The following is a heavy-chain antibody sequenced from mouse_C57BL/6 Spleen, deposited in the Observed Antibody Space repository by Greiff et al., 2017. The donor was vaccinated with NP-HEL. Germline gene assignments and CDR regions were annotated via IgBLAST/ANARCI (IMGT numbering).Heavy chain of an antibody. CDR3: TRKRGTGYLDY. V-gene: IGHV1-15*01. CDR2: IDPETGGT. Sequence: VQLQQSGAELVRPGASVTLSCKASGYTFTDYEMHWVKQTPVHGLEWIGAIDPETGGTAYNQKFKGKAILTADKSSSTAYMELRSLTSEDSAVYYCTRKRGTGYLDYGAKGPTPPVPA. J-gene: IGHJ2*01. D-gene: IGHD4-1*01. CDR1: GYTFTDYE.